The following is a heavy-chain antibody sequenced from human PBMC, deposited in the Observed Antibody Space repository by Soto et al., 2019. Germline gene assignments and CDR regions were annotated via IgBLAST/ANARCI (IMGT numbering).Heavy chain of an antibody. CDR3: ANPFGENYGSGSYGFDY. CDR2: ISGRGATT. J-gene: IGHJ4*02. D-gene: IGHD3-10*01. V-gene: IGHV3-23*01. Sequence: EVRLLESGGGLVQPGGSLRLSCAATGFTFSTYAMRWVRQAPGKGLEWVSAISGRGATTYYADSVKGRFTIYRDNSKNPLDRQMISLGAEHTAVYYCANPFGENYGSGSYGFDYWGQATLVNVSS. CDR1: GFTFSTYA.